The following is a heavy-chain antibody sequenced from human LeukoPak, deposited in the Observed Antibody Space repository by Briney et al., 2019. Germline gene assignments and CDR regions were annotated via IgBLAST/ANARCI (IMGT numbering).Heavy chain of an antibody. CDR3: AKGHYDSSGYPFDY. CDR1: GFTFDDYT. D-gene: IGHD3-22*01. V-gene: IGHV3-43*01. Sequence: SGGSLRLSCAASGFTFDDYTMHWVRQAPGKGLEWVSLISWDGGSTYYADSVKGRFTISRDNSKNSLYLQMNSLRTEDTALYYCAKGHYDSSGYPFDYWGQGTLVTVSS. CDR2: ISWDGGST. J-gene: IGHJ4*02.